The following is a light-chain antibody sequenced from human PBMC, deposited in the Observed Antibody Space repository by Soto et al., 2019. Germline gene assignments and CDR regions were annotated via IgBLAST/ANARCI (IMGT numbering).Light chain of an antibody. Sequence: DIVMTQSPLSLPVTPGEAASISCRSSQTLLHRNGNNYFNWYLQKPGQSPQLLIYMGSKRASGVPARFSGSGAGTYFILKISRVEAEDAGLYYCMQALQTPRTFGQGTKVEIK. CDR3: MQALQTPRT. CDR2: MGS. CDR1: QTLLHRNGNNY. J-gene: IGKJ1*01. V-gene: IGKV2-28*01.